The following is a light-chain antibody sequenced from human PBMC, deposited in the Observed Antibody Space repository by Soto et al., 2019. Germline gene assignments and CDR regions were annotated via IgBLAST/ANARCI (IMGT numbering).Light chain of an antibody. CDR3: SSFAGGNNYV. CDR1: SSDVGSYHY. J-gene: IGLJ1*01. Sequence: QSALTQPPSASRSPGQSVTISCAGSSSDVGSYHYVSWYQQHPGKAPKLLIYEVTKRPSGVPDRFSGSKSGNTASLTVSGLQAEDEADYYCSSFAGGNNYVFGTGTKLTVL. CDR2: EVT. V-gene: IGLV2-8*02.